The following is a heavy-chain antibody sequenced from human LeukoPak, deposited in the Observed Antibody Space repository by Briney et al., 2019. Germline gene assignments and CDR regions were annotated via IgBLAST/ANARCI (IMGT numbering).Heavy chain of an antibody. CDR1: GGSVSSGSYS. CDR3: ARGGRGRNWFDP. V-gene: IGHV4-61*01. Sequence: SETLSLTCTVSGGSVSSGSYSWTWIRQPPGKGLEWIGYVYYSVSTNYNLSLKSRVTISVDTSENQFSLKLTSVTAAGTAVYYCARGGRGRNWFDPWGQGTLVTVSS. J-gene: IGHJ5*02. D-gene: IGHD3-10*01. CDR2: VYYSVST.